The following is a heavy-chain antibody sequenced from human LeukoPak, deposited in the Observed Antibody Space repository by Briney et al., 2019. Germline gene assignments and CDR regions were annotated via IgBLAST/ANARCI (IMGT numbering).Heavy chain of an antibody. V-gene: IGHV4-4*07. CDR1: GGSISNSF. CDR3: ARAPSACGGTCPFDY. CDR2: IYTDGST. Sequence: PSETLSLSCTVSGGSISNSFWSWIRQPAGKGLEWIGRIYTDGSTNSNPSLRSRVTMSLDTSKNQFSLKLTSVTAADTAVYSCARAPSACGGTCPFDYWGQGTLVTVSS. D-gene: IGHD2-15*01. J-gene: IGHJ4*02.